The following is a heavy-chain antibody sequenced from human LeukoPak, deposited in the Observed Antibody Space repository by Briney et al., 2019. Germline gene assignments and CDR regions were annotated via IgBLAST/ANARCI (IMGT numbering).Heavy chain of an antibody. V-gene: IGHV3-21*01. J-gene: IGHJ4*02. CDR2: ISSTSSHI. Sequence: GGSLRLSCAASGFISSRFIMNWVRQAPGKGLEWVSSISSTSSHIYYADSVKGRFTISRDNVKNSLYLQMNSLRVEDTAVYYCARALYNHGFSRPQIDYWGQGTLVTVSS. D-gene: IGHD5-18*01. CDR3: ARALYNHGFSRPQIDY. CDR1: GFISSRFI.